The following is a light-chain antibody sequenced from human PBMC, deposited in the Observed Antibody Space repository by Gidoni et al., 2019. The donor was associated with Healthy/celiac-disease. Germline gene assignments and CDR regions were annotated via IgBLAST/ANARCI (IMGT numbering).Light chain of an antibody. Sequence: SVLTQSPATLSLSPGERATLSCSASPSVSSYLAWYQQKPGQAPRLLIYDASNRATGIPARFSGSGSGTDFTLTISSLEPEDFAVYYCQQRSNWPITFGQGTRLEIK. V-gene: IGKV3-11*01. CDR1: PSVSSY. CDR2: DAS. J-gene: IGKJ5*01. CDR3: QQRSNWPIT.